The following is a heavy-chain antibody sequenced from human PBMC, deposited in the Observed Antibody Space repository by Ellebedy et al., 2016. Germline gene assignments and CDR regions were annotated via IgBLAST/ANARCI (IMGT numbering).Heavy chain of an antibody. CDR1: GFTFSDYF. CDR3: ARGGGSSGWYGFDY. CDR2: ISGSSTST. V-gene: IGHV3-11*06. Sequence: GESLKISCVASGFTFSDYFMSWIRQAPGKGLEWVSYISGSSTSTNYADSVRGRFTISRDNAKKSLYLQMNNLRAEDTAMYYCARGGGSSGWYGFDYWGQGTLV. J-gene: IGHJ4*02. D-gene: IGHD6-19*01.